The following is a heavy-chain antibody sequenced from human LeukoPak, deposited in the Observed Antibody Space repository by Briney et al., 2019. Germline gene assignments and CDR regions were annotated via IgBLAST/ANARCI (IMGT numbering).Heavy chain of an antibody. CDR3: ARGRRGSYFQDY. D-gene: IGHD1-26*01. Sequence: PSETLSLTCTVSGDSISSTNSYWGWIRQPPGKGLEWIGSMWFGATTSYDPSLKSRVTISIDLSKNQFSLKLSSVTAADTALYYCARGRRGSYFQDYWGQGTLVTVSS. V-gene: IGHV4-39*07. CDR1: GDSISSTNSY. CDR2: MWFGATT. J-gene: IGHJ4*02.